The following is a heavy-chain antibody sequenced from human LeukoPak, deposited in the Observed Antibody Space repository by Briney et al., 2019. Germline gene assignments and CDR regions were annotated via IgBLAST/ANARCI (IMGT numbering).Heavy chain of an antibody. J-gene: IGHJ4*02. CDR2: INPSGGST. CDR3: ARDGRIWFGELEGVYFDY. CDR1: GYTFTSYY. V-gene: IGHV1-46*01. Sequence: EASVKVSCKASGYTFTSYYMHWVRQAPGQGLEWMGIINPSGGSTSYAQKFQGRVTMTRDTSTSTVYMELSSLRSEDTAVYYCARDGRIWFGELEGVYFDYWGQGTLVTVSS. D-gene: IGHD3-10*01.